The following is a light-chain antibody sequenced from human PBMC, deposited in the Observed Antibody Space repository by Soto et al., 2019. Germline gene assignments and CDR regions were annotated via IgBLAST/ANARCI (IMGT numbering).Light chain of an antibody. V-gene: IGKV3-11*01. CDR1: HTISSSY. Sequence: EIVLTQSPGTLSLSPGERATLSFMASHTISSSYLAWYQHKPGQAPRLLIFDASNRATGTPARFSGSGSGTDFTLTISSLDPDDFAVYYCQQRSNWPWTFGQGTKVDIK. J-gene: IGKJ1*01. CDR2: DAS. CDR3: QQRSNWPWT.